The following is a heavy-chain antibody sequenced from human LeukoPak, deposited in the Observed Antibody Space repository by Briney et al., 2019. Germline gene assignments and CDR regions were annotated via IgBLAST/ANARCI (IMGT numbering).Heavy chain of an antibody. CDR2: ISHNGNVN. V-gene: IGHV3-7*03. Sequence: PGGSLRLSCAASGFTFSSYWMNWARQAPGKGLEWVASISHNGNVNYYVDSVKGRFTISRDNAKNSLYLQMSNLRAEDTAVYSCARGGGLDVWGQGATVTVSS. J-gene: IGHJ6*02. CDR1: GFTFSSYW. D-gene: IGHD3-16*01. CDR3: ARGGGLDV.